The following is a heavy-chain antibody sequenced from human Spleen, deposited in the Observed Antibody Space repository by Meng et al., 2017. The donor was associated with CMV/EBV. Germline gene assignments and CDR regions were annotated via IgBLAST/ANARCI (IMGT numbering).Heavy chain of an antibody. Sequence: GESLKISCAASGFTFSSYSMNWVRQAPGKGLEWVSSISSSSSYIYYADSVKGRFTISRDNAKNSLYLQMNSLRAEDTAVYYCARDLRAARPLYYYGMDVWGQGTTVTVSS. V-gene: IGHV3-21*01. CDR2: ISSSSSYI. J-gene: IGHJ6*02. CDR3: ARDLRAARPLYYYGMDV. CDR1: GFTFSSYS. D-gene: IGHD6-6*01.